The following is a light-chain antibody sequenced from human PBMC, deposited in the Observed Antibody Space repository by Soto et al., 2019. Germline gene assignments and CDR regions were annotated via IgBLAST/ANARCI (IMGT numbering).Light chain of an antibody. Sequence: DIQMTQSPSSLSASVGDRVTITCRASQSISSYLNWYQHKPGKAPKLLIYAASSLQRGVPSRFSGSGSGTDFTLTISSLQPEDFATYYCQQSYSTPWTFGQGTKVEIK. CDR2: AAS. CDR3: QQSYSTPWT. V-gene: IGKV1-39*01. CDR1: QSISSY. J-gene: IGKJ1*01.